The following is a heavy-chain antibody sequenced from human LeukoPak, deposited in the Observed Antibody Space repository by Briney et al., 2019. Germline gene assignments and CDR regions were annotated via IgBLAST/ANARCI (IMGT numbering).Heavy chain of an antibody. J-gene: IGHJ1*01. Sequence: PGGSLRLSCAAPGFTFSSYSMSWVRQAPGKGLEGVSIISDSGANTYYADSVRGRFTISRDNSKNTLYLQMNSLRAEDTAVYYCAIGGEQVTWNFQNWGQGTLVTVSS. CDR2: ISDSGANT. CDR1: GFTFSSYS. CDR3: AIGGEQVTWNFQN. V-gene: IGHV3-23*01. D-gene: IGHD1/OR15-1a*01.